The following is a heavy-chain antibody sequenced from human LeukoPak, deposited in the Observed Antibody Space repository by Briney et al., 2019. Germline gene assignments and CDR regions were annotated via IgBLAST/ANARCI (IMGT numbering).Heavy chain of an antibody. CDR1: GYTFTSYG. D-gene: IGHD6-13*01. Sequence: ASVKVSCKASGYTFTSYGISWVRQAPGQGLEWMGWISAYNGNTNYAQKLQGRVTMTTDTSTSTVYMELSSLRSEDTAVYYYARDGNLDSSSSWATPPMDVWGKGTTVTISS. CDR2: ISAYNGNT. CDR3: ARDGNLDSSSSWATPPMDV. V-gene: IGHV1-18*01. J-gene: IGHJ6*03.